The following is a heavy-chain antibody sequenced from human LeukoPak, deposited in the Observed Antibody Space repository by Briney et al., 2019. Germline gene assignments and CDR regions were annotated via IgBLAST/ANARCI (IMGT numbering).Heavy chain of an antibody. Sequence: SETLSLTCTVSGGPISSYYWSWIRQPAGKGLEWIGRIYTSGSTNYNPSLKSRVTMSVDTSKNQFSLKLSSVTAADTAVYYCARAPPAPSIAARPGAFDIWGQGTMVTVSS. CDR1: GGPISSYY. D-gene: IGHD6-6*01. V-gene: IGHV4-4*07. J-gene: IGHJ3*02. CDR3: ARAPPAPSIAARPGAFDI. CDR2: IYTSGST.